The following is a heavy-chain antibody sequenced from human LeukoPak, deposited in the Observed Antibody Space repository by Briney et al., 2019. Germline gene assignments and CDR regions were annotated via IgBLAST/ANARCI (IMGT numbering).Heavy chain of an antibody. J-gene: IGHJ5*02. CDR1: GGSISSTNW. Sequence: SETLSLTCAVSGGSISSTNWWSWVRQPPGKGLEWIGEIYHSGSTKYNPSLKSRVTISVDKSKNQFSLKLSSVTAADTAVYYCARGMDIVLMVYAIRRWFDPWGQGTLVTVSS. CDR2: IYHSGST. V-gene: IGHV4-4*02. D-gene: IGHD2-8*01. CDR3: ARGMDIVLMVYAIRRWFDP.